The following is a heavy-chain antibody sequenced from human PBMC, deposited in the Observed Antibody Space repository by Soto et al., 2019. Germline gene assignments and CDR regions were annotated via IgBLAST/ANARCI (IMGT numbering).Heavy chain of an antibody. V-gene: IGHV4-30-2*01. CDR3: ARVKDYYDSSGYHNWFDP. CDR1: GGSISSGSYS. J-gene: IGHJ5*02. Sequence: LSLTCAVCGGSISSGSYSWSWIRQPPGKGLEWIGYIYHSGSTYYNPSLKSRVTISVDRSKNQFSLKLSSVTAADTAVYYCARVKDYYDSSGYHNWFDPWGQGTLVTVSS. D-gene: IGHD3-22*01. CDR2: IYHSGST.